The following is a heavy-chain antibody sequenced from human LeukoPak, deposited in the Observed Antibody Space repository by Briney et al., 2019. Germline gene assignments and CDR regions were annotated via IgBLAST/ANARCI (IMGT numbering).Heavy chain of an antibody. Sequence: GSLRLSCAASGFTFSSYAMSWVRQAPGKGLEWIGEINHSGSTNYNPSLKSRVTISVDTSKNQFSLKLSSVTAADTAVYYCAGGPRYSPFDYWGQGTLVTVSS. CDR2: INHSGST. V-gene: IGHV4-34*08. D-gene: IGHD5-18*01. J-gene: IGHJ4*02. CDR1: GFTFSSYA. CDR3: AGGPRYSPFDY.